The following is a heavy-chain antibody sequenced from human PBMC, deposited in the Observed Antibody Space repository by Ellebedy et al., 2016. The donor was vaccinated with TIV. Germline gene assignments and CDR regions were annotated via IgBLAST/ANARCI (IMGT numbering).Heavy chain of an antibody. CDR3: ARIRFHASVEFYDFWSGYESNYYGMDV. CDR1: GFSLSNARMG. D-gene: IGHD3-3*01. Sequence: SGPTLVKPTQTLTLTCTVSGFSLSNARMGVSWIRQPPGKALEWLARIDWDDDKYYSTSLKTRLTISKDTSKNQVVLTMTNMDPVDTATYYCARIRFHASVEFYDFWSGYESNYYGMDVWGQGTTVTVSS. CDR2: IDWDDDK. J-gene: IGHJ6*02. V-gene: IGHV2-70*11.